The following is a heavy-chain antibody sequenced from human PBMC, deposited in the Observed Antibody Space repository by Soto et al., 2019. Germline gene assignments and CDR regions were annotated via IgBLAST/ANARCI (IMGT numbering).Heavy chain of an antibody. V-gene: IGHV3-15*01. CDR2: IKSKTDGGTT. J-gene: IGHJ4*02. CDR3: TTDKLIRFGGRQQCLDY. Sequence: PGGSLRLSCAASGFTFSNAWMSWVRQAPGKGLEWVGRIKSKTDGGTTDYAAPVKGRFTISRDDSKNTLYLQMNSLKTEDTAVYFCTTDKLIRFGGRQQCLDYWGQGTLVTVSS. CDR1: GFTFSNAW. D-gene: IGHD2-15*01.